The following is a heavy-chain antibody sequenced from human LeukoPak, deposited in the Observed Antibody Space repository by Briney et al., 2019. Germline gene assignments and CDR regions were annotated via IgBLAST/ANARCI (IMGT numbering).Heavy chain of an antibody. V-gene: IGHV3-30*02. CDR3: AKDIRYHGSGTYATAAFDI. CDR1: GFIFSNYG. CDR2: IWYDGSKT. D-gene: IGHD3-10*01. Sequence: GGSLRLSCAASGFIFSNYGMHWVRQAPGKGPEWVAIIWYDGSKTYYADSVKGRFTISRDNSKNTLYVQMNSLRIEDAAVYYCAKDIRYHGSGTYATAAFDIWGQGTMVTVSS. J-gene: IGHJ3*02.